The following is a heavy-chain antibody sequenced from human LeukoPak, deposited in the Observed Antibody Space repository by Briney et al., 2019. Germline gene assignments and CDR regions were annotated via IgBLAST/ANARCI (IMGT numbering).Heavy chain of an antibody. CDR2: INTKSKTI. J-gene: IGHJ4*02. CDR3: VRDQDWAFDY. CDR1: GFTFSSYT. Sequence: GGSLRLSCAASGFTFSSYTMNWIRQAPGKGLEWITFINTKSKTIYYADSVKGRFTISRDNARNLLHLQMNSLRAEDTALYFCVRDQDWAFDYWGQGTLVTVSS. V-gene: IGHV3-48*01. D-gene: IGHD3-9*01.